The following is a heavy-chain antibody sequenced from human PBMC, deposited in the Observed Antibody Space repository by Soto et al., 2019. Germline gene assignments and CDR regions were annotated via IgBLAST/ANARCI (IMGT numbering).Heavy chain of an antibody. CDR1: GFTFSSYA. D-gene: IGHD3-10*01. CDR3: ARGEYYYGAFDS. CDR2: ISYDGSNK. J-gene: IGHJ4*02. V-gene: IGHV3-30-3*01. Sequence: QVQLVESGGGVVQPGRSLRLSCAASGFTFSSYAMHWVRQAPGKGLEWVAVISYDGSNKYYADSVKGRFTISRDNSKNTVYLQMNSLSAEDTAVYYCARGEYYYGAFDSWGQGTLVTVSS.